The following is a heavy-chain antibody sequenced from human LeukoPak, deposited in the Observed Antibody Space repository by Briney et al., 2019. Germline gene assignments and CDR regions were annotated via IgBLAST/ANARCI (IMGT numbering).Heavy chain of an antibody. V-gene: IGHV1-2*02. CDR1: GYTFTGYY. CDR3: ARDPGGWGVLNSWFDP. D-gene: IGHD2-8*02. Sequence: ASVKVSCKASGYTFTGYYMHWVRQAPGQGLEWMGWINPNSGGTNYAQKCQGRVTMTRDTSISTAYMERSRLRSDDTAVYYCARDPGGWGVLNSWFDPWGQGTLVTVSS. J-gene: IGHJ5*02. CDR2: INPNSGGT.